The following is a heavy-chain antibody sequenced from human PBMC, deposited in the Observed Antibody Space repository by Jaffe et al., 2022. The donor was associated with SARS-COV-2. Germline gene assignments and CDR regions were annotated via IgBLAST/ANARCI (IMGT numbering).Heavy chain of an antibody. CDR2: IFSSDEK. J-gene: IGHJ4*02. CDR1: GFSLRDSRVA. D-gene: IGHD2-2*01. Sequence: QVTLKESGPVLVKPTETLTLTCTVSGFSLRDSRVAVSWIRQPPGKALEWLAHIFSSDEKSYSTSVKSRLTISKDTSKSQVVLTMTNVDPVDTATYYCARVTVDQPLYCFDFWGQGILVTVSS. CDR3: ARVTVDQPLYCFDF. V-gene: IGHV2-26*01.